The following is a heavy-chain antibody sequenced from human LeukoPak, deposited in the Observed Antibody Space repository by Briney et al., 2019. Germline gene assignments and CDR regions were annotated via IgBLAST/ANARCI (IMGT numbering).Heavy chain of an antibody. Sequence: GRSLRLSCAASGFTFSSYAMHWVRQAPGKGLEWVAVISYDGSNKYYADSVKGRFTISRDNSKNTLYLQMNSLRAEDTAVYYCAKVSPLRFLEWLGPLDYWGQGTLVTVSS. CDR2: ISYDGSNK. J-gene: IGHJ4*02. CDR3: AKVSPLRFLEWLGPLDY. D-gene: IGHD3-3*01. CDR1: GFTFSSYA. V-gene: IGHV3-30-3*01.